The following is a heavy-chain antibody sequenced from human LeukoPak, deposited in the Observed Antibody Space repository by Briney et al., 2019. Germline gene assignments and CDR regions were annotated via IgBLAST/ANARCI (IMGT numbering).Heavy chain of an antibody. CDR2: IHPNTGGT. V-gene: IGHV1-2*02. Sequence: ASVKVSCKASGYTFTGHYIHWVRQAPGQGLEWMGWIHPNTGGTKYAQKLQGRVTMTRDTSSSTAYMELSSLRSADTAVYYCARTLRAVAATGLSYWGQGTLVTVSS. CDR1: GYTFTGHY. CDR3: ARTLRAVAATGLSY. D-gene: IGHD6-19*01. J-gene: IGHJ4*02.